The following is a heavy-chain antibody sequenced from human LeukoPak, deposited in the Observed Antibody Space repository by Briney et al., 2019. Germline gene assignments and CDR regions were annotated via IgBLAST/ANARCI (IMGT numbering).Heavy chain of an antibody. Sequence: GGSLRLSCAASGFTFSRNWMHWVRQAPGKGLVGVSHISSAGTNTRYADSVKGRFTTSRDNAKNMLYLQVNSLRAEDTAVYYCARDQDGSTDYWGQGTLVTVSS. CDR3: ARDQDGSTDY. J-gene: IGHJ4*02. V-gene: IGHV3-74*01. CDR1: GFTFSRNW. D-gene: IGHD3-10*01. CDR2: ISSAGTNT.